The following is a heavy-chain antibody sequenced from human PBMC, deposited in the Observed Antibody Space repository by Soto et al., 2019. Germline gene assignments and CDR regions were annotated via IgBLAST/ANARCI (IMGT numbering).Heavy chain of an antibody. J-gene: IGHJ4*02. CDR3: ASSGNYRFDY. D-gene: IGHD1-26*01. V-gene: IGHV3-48*02. Sequence: PGGSLRLSCAASGFTFSSHSMNWVRQAPGKGLEWVSYITSSSSTIHDADSVKGRFTISRDNAKNSLYLQMNSLREDDTAVYYCASSGNYRFDYWGQGTLVTASS. CDR1: GFTFSSHS. CDR2: ITSSSSTI.